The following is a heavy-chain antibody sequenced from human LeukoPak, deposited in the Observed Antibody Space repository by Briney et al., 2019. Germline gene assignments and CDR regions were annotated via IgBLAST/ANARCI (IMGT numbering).Heavy chain of an antibody. CDR3: ATYRQVLLPFES. J-gene: IGHJ4*02. V-gene: IGHV3-23*01. CDR1: GSTFSSYG. Sequence: GGTLRLSCAASGSTFSSYGMSWVRQAPGKGLEWVSAISGSGGSTYYADSVKGRFTISRDNSKSTLSLQMNSLRAEDTAIYYCATYRQVLLPFESWGQGTLVTVSS. D-gene: IGHD2-8*02. CDR2: ISGSGGST.